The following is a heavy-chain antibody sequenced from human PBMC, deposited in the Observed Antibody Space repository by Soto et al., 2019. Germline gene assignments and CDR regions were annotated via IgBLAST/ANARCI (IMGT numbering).Heavy chain of an antibody. CDR2: INAGNGNT. V-gene: IGHV1-3*01. CDR1: GYTFTSYA. J-gene: IGHJ3*02. CDR3: ARDWYDILTGHDAIDI. D-gene: IGHD3-9*01. Sequence: ASVKVSCKASGYTFTSYAMHWVRQAPGQRLEWMGWINAGNGNTKYSQKFQGRVTITRDTSASTAYMELSSLRSEDTAVYYCARDWYDILTGHDAIDIWRQGTMLTVSS.